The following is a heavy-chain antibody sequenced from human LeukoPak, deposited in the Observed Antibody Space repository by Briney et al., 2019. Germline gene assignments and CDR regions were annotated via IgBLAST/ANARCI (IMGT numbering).Heavy chain of an antibody. CDR1: GFTFSNSA. D-gene: IGHD5-18*01. Sequence: GASLRLSCAASGFTFSNSAMSWVRQAPGKGLEWVSPISGSGGSTYYADSVKGRFTISRDNTKNTLYLQMNSLRAEGTAVYYCAKLGSAMVLYYFDYWGQGTLVTVSS. V-gene: IGHV3-23*01. CDR2: ISGSGGST. CDR3: AKLGSAMVLYYFDY. J-gene: IGHJ4*02.